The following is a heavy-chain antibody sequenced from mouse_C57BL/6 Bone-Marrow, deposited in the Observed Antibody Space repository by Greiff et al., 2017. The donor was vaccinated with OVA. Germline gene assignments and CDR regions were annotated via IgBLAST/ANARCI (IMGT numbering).Heavy chain of an antibody. Sequence: EVKLVESGGGLVKPGGSLKLSCAASGFTFRDYGMHWVRQAPEKGLEWVAYISSGSSTIYYADTVKGRFTISRDNAKNTLFLQMTSLRSEDTAMYYCARLLYYDYDVGDYWGQGTTLTVSS. CDR1: GFTFRDYG. D-gene: IGHD2-4*01. CDR2: ISSGSSTI. J-gene: IGHJ2*01. CDR3: ARLLYYDYDVGDY. V-gene: IGHV5-17*01.